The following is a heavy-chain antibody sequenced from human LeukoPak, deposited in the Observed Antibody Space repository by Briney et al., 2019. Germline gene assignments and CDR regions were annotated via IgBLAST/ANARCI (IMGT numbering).Heavy chain of an antibody. V-gene: IGHV3-21*01. CDR3: ARCGGDCYSEGFDY. J-gene: IGHJ4*02. CDR1: GFTFSSYS. Sequence: GGSLRLSCAASGFTFSSYSMNWVRQAPGKGLEWVSSISSSSSYIYYADSVKGRFTISRDNAKNSLYLQMNSLRAEDTAVYYCARCGGDCYSEGFDYWGQGTLVTVSS. CDR2: ISSSSSYI. D-gene: IGHD2-21*01.